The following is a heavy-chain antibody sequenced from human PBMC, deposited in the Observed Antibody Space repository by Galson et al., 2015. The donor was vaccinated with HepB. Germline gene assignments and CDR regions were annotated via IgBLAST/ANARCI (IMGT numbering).Heavy chain of an antibody. CDR2: ISHTGGT. V-gene: IGHV4-31*03. D-gene: IGHD2/OR15-2a*01. CDR1: GYAISSGGFY. Sequence: TLSLTCTVSGYAISSGGFYWSWIRQRPGKGLEWLGYISHTGGTYYNPSLGGRLTLSVDRWKNQFSLRLKSLTAADTAIYYCARTEDPTTLGGGGLLFDPWGQGTLVIVSS. CDR3: ARTEDPTTLGGGGLLFDP. J-gene: IGHJ5*02.